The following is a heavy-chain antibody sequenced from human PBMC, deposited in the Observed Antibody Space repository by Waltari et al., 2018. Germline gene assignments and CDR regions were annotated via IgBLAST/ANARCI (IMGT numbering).Heavy chain of an antibody. J-gene: IGHJ4*02. CDR3: AREARVGASASGGY. CDR2: IYYNGGT. CDR1: GGSISSTAYY. V-gene: IGHV4-39*07. D-gene: IGHD1-26*01. Sequence: QMQLQESGPGLMKPSETLSLTCTVSGGSISSTAYYWGWIRQPPGKGLEWIATIYYNGGTQYTPSLKSRVSISIDTSKNQFSLKLSSVTAADTAVYYCAREARVGASASGGYWGQGTLVTVSS.